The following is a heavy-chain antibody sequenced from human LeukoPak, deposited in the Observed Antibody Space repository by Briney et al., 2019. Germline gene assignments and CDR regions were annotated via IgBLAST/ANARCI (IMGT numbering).Heavy chain of an antibody. CDR1: GVSISSYY. V-gene: IGHV4-59*01. Sequence: SETLSLTCTVSGVSISSYYWSWIRQPPGKGLEWIGYIYYSGSTNYNPSLKSRVTISVDTSKNQFSLKLSSVTAADTAVYYCARADSSGFDYWGQGTLVTVSS. CDR3: ARADSSGFDY. J-gene: IGHJ4*02. D-gene: IGHD3-22*01. CDR2: IYYSGST.